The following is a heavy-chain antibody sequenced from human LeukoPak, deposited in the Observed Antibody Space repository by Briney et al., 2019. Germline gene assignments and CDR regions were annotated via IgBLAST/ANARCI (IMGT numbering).Heavy chain of an antibody. CDR1: GFTFSNAW. CDR2: IKSKTDGGAT. D-gene: IGHD3-16*02. CDR3: TTTLRPMITFGGVIALDY. Sequence: PGGSLRLSCAASGFTFSNAWMSWVRQAPGKGLEWVGRIKSKTDGGATDYAAPVKGRFTTSRDDSKNTLYLQMNSLKTEDTAVYYCTTTLRPMITFGGVIALDYWGQGTLVTVSS. V-gene: IGHV3-15*01. J-gene: IGHJ4*02.